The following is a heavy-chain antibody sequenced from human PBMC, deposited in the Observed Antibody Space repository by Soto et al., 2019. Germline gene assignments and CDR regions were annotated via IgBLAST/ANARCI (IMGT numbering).Heavy chain of an antibody. CDR1: GGSFSGYY. CDR3: ARDKITGLFDY. Sequence: QVQLQQWGAGLLKPSETLSLTCAVYGGSFSGYYWTWIRQPTGTGLVWIGEINHSGSTNYNPSLKSRLTISVDTSKNQFSLKLTSVTAADTAVYYCARDKITGLFDYWGQGTLVTVSS. V-gene: IGHV4-34*01. D-gene: IGHD2-8*02. CDR2: INHSGST. J-gene: IGHJ4*02.